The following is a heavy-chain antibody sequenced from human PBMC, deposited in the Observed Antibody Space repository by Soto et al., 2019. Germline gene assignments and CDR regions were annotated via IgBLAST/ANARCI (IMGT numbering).Heavy chain of an antibody. J-gene: IGHJ4*02. V-gene: IGHV3-23*01. D-gene: IGHD3-10*01. CDR3: AKDHGPYYYASDLDY. CDR2: ISGSGGST. Sequence: PGGSLRLSCAASGFSFSSYAMSWVRQAPGKGLEWVSSISGSGGSTYYADSVKGRFTISRDNSKNTLYLQMSSLRAEDTAVYYCAKDHGPYYYASDLDYWGQGTLVTVSS. CDR1: GFSFSSYA.